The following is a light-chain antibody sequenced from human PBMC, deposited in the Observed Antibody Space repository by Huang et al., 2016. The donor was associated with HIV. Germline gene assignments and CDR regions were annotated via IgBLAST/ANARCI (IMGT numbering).Light chain of an antibody. CDR2: GAS. CDR1: QSVSSN. J-gene: IGKJ4*01. CDR3: QQYNNWPPLT. V-gene: IGKV3-15*01. Sequence: EVGMTQSPATLSVSPGERVTLSCRASQSVSSNLAWYQHKPGQAPRLLIYGASTRATGVPARFSGSGSGKEFTLTISSLQSEDYAVYYCQQYNNWPPLTFGGGTKVEIK.